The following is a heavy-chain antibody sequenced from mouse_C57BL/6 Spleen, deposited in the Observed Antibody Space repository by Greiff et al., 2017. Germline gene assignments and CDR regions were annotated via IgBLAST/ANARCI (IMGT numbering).Heavy chain of an antibody. CDR1: GYTFTSYW. CDR3: ASYYGSTAFDY. V-gene: IGHV1-50*01. J-gene: IGHJ2*01. Sequence: VQLQQPGAELVKPGASVKLSCKASGYTFTSYWMQWVKQRPGQGLEWIGEIDPSDSYTNYNQKFKGKATLTVDTSSSTAYMQLSSLTSEDSAVXYCASYYGSTAFDYWGQGTTLTVSS. D-gene: IGHD1-1*01. CDR2: IDPSDSYT.